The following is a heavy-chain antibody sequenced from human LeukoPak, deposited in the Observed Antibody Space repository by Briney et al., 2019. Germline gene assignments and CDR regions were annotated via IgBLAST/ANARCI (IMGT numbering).Heavy chain of an antibody. Sequence: SQTLSLTCAISGDSVSSNSAAWNWIRQSPSRGLEWLGRTYYRSKWYNDYVVSVRSRITINPDTSKNQFSLKLNSVPPEDTAVYYCAREGRIQLWLRNYYYMDVWGKGTTVTISS. J-gene: IGHJ6*03. CDR3: AREGRIQLWLRNYYYMDV. CDR2: TYYRSKWYN. D-gene: IGHD5-18*01. CDR1: GDSVSSNSAA. V-gene: IGHV6-1*01.